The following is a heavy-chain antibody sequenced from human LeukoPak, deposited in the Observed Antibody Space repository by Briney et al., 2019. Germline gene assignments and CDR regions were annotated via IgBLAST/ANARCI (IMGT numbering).Heavy chain of an antibody. CDR1: GFTFNSNA. J-gene: IGHJ4*02. CDR3: AKAFGTNGYYQLPIDF. V-gene: IGHV3-23*01. CDR2: ITAPGDTT. D-gene: IGHD3-22*01. Sequence: GGSLRLSCVASGFTFNSNAMIWVRQAPGTGLEFVSDITAPGDTTFYADSVQGRFTTSRDNSKNILYLLLNNLRAEDTALYYCAKAFGTNGYYQLPIDFWGQGTLVTVSA.